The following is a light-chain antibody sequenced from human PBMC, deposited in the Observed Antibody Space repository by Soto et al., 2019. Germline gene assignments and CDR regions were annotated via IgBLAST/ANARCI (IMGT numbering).Light chain of an antibody. V-gene: IGKV1-5*03. CDR2: KAS. Sequence: DIQMTQSPSTLSASVGDRVTITCRASQSISSWLAWYQQKPGKAPKLLIYKASSLETGVPSRFSGSGSGTEFTIISSSLQPDDFASYYCQEYGSSSPWTFGQGTKVEIK. J-gene: IGKJ1*01. CDR3: QEYGSSSPWT. CDR1: QSISSW.